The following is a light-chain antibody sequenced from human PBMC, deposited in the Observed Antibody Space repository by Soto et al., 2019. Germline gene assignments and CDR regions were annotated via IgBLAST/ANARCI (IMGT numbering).Light chain of an antibody. J-gene: IGKJ4*01. CDR2: AAS. V-gene: IGKV3-20*01. Sequence: EIVLTQSPGTLSLSPADRATLSCRASETVTGKYLAWYQQKVGQAPRLLIFAASNRATGIPDRFSGSGSGTDFTLTISRLEPEDFAVYFCQQYGSSPTFGGGTKVDIK. CDR1: ETVTGKY. CDR3: QQYGSSPT.